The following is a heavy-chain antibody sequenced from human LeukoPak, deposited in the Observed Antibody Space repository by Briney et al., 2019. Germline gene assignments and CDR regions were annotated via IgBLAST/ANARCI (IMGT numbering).Heavy chain of an antibody. D-gene: IGHD3-10*01. Sequence: PGGSLRLSCALSGFTFSTYTMNWLRQAPGKGLEWVSSITSSSSIYYADSVKGRFTVSRDNAKNSLYLQMNSLRAEDTAVYYCARDSGAGIWGQGTMVTVSS. V-gene: IGHV3-21*01. J-gene: IGHJ3*02. CDR3: ARDSGAGI. CDR2: ITSSSSI. CDR1: GFTFSTYT.